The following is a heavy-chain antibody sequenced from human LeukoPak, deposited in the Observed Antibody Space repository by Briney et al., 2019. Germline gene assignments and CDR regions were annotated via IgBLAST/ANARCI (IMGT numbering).Heavy chain of an antibody. D-gene: IGHD1-26*01. Sequence: GRSLRLSCAASGFTFDDYAMHWVRQAPGKGLEWVSGISWNSGSIGYADSVKGRFTISRDNAKNSLYLQMNSLRAEDTALYYCAKDIGPRGATQPLGFDYWGQGTLVTVSS. V-gene: IGHV3-9*01. CDR2: ISWNSGSI. CDR3: AKDIGPRGATQPLGFDY. CDR1: GFTFDDYA. J-gene: IGHJ4*02.